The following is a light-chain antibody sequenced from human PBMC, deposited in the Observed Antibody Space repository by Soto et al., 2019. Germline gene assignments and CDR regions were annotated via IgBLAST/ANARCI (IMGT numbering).Light chain of an antibody. J-gene: IGKJ4*01. CDR3: QQYDNLLN. Sequence: DIQMTQSPSSLSESVGDRVTITCQASQDISTYLNWYQQKPGKAPKLLIYDASNLETGVPSRFSGSGSGTDFTVTISRLQPEDISKSYCQQYDNLLNFGGGTKVEIK. CDR1: QDISTY. V-gene: IGKV1-33*01. CDR2: DAS.